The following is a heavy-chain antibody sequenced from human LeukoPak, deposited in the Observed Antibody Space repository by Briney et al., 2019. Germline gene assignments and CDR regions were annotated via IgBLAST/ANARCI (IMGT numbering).Heavy chain of an antibody. V-gene: IGHV3-21*01. CDR1: GFTFSSYS. J-gene: IGHJ4*02. D-gene: IGHD1-26*01. CDR3: ARGATTRIDY. Sequence: PGRSLRLSCAASGFTFSSYSTNWVRQAPGKGLEWVSSISSSSSYIYYADSVKGRFTISRDNAKNSLYLQMNSLRAEDTAVYYCARGATTRIDYWGQGTLVTVSS. CDR2: ISSSSSYI.